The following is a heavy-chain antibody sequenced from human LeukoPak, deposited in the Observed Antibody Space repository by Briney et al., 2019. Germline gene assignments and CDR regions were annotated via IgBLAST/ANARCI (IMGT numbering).Heavy chain of an antibody. J-gene: IGHJ5*02. V-gene: IGHV4-59*08. CDR1: AGSISSYY. D-gene: IGHD6-13*01. Sequence: SETLSLTCTVSAGSISSYYWSWIRQPPGKGLEWIGFISDSGSTKYNPSLKSRVTISLDTSKNQFSLKLSSVTAADTAVYYCARTGYSSSWYGPNWFDPWGQGTLVTVSS. CDR2: ISDSGST. CDR3: ARTGYSSSWYGPNWFDP.